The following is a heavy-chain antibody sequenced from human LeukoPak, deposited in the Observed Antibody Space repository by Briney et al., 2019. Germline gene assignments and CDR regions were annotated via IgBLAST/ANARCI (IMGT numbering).Heavy chain of an antibody. Sequence: GESLKISCKASGYSFTTDWVAWVRQMPGKGLEWMGMISPGDFDTRYTPSFKGQVTISVDKSISTAYLQWSSLKASDTAIYYCARHQGGMDVWGQGTTVTVSS. V-gene: IGHV5-51*01. CDR2: ISPGDFDT. J-gene: IGHJ6*02. CDR3: ARHQGGMDV. CDR1: GYSFTTDW.